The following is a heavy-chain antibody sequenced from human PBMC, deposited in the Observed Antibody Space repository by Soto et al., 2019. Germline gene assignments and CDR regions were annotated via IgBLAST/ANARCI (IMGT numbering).Heavy chain of an antibody. Sequence: SETLSLTCTASGGSISSGGYYWSWIRQHPGKGLEWIGYIYYSGSTYYNPSLKSRVTISVDTSKNQFSLKLSSVTAADTAVYYCARGSAHDYVWGSYRDYYYYYGMDVWGQGTTVTVS. J-gene: IGHJ6*02. CDR2: IYYSGST. CDR1: GGSISSGGYY. V-gene: IGHV4-31*03. D-gene: IGHD3-16*02. CDR3: ARGSAHDYVWGSYRDYYYYYGMDV.